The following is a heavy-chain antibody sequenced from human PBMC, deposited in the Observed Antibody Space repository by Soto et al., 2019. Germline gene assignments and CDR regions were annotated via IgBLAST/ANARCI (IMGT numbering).Heavy chain of an antibody. Sequence: SETLSLTCTFSGCSISSGYYYWSWIRQPPGKGLEWIGYIYYSGSTYYNPSLKSRVTISVDTSKNQFSLKLSSVTAADTAVYYCARVGGFGATTIDYWGQGTLVTVSS. D-gene: IGHD3-10*01. CDR3: ARVGGFGATTIDY. J-gene: IGHJ4*02. CDR2: IYYSGST. CDR1: GCSISSGYYY. V-gene: IGHV4-30-4*01.